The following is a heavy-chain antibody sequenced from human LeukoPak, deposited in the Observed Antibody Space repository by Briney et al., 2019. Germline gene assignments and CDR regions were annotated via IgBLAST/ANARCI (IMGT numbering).Heavy chain of an antibody. D-gene: IGHD4-17*01. CDR2: IIPILGIA. CDR3: ATPMTTVTKGAFDI. Sequence: ASVKVSCKASGGTLSSYAISWVRQAPGQGLEWMGRIIPILGIANYAQKFQGRVTITADKSTSTAYMELSSLRSEDTAVYYCATPMTTVTKGAFDIWGQGTMVTVSS. V-gene: IGHV1-69*04. CDR1: GGTLSSYA. J-gene: IGHJ3*02.